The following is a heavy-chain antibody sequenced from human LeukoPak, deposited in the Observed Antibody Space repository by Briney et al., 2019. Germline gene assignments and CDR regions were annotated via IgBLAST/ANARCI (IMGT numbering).Heavy chain of an antibody. V-gene: IGHV4-39*01. J-gene: IGHJ4*02. CDR1: GGSISSSSYY. CDR2: IYYSGST. CDR3: ARHVADYYGSGSTPDY. D-gene: IGHD3-10*01. Sequence: SETLSLTCTVSGGSISSSSYYWGWIRQPPGKGLEWIGSIYYSGSTYYNPSLKSRVTISVDTSKNQFSLKLSSVTAADTAVYYCARHVADYYGSGSTPDYWGQGTLVTVSS.